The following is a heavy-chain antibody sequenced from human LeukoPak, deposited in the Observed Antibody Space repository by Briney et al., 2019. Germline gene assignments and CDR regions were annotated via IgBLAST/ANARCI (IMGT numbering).Heavy chain of an antibody. V-gene: IGHV4-34*01. J-gene: IGHJ1*01. CDR3: ARSLLGYCSGGSCYSGYFQH. CDR1: GGSFSGYY. D-gene: IGHD2-15*01. Sequence: SETLSLTCAVYGGSFSGYYWSWIRQPPGKGLEWIGEINHSGSTNYNPSLKSRVTISVDTSKNLFSLKLSSVTAADTAVYYCARSLLGYCSGGSCYSGYFQHWGQGTLVTVSS. CDR2: INHSGST.